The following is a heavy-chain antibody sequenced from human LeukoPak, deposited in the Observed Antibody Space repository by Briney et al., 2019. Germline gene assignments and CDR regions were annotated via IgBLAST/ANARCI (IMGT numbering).Heavy chain of an antibody. CDR3: ARGGWFGELLFDY. CDR2: ISSSSSYI. V-gene: IGHV3-21*04. Sequence: PGGSLRLSCAASGFTFRSYGMHWVRQAPGKGLEWVSSISSSSSYIYYADSVKGRFTISRDNAENSLYLQMNSLRAEDTALYHCARGGWFGELLFDYWGPGTLVTVSS. CDR1: GFTFRSYG. J-gene: IGHJ4*02. D-gene: IGHD3-10*01.